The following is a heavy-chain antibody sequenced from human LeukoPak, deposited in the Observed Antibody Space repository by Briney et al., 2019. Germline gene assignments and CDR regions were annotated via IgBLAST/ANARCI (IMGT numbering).Heavy chain of an antibody. D-gene: IGHD3/OR15-3a*01. CDR2: IKSKTDGGTT. Sequence: GGSLRLSCAASGFTFSNAWMSWVRQAPGKGLEWVGRIKSKTDGGTTDYAAPVKGRFTISRDDSKNTLYLQMNSLKTEDTAVYYCTTDRTVPIPFFDYWGQGTLVTVSS. CDR3: TTDRTVPIPFFDY. V-gene: IGHV3-15*01. CDR1: GFTFSNAW. J-gene: IGHJ4*02.